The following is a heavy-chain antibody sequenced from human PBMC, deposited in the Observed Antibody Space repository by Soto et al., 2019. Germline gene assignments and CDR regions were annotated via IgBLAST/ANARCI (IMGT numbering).Heavy chain of an antibody. V-gene: IGHV4-30-2*01. CDR3: ARVPGP. Sequence: SYTGSGGSISSGGYSGSWIRAPTGKGLESIGYICHSGSTYYNPSLKSRVTISVDRSKNQFSLKLSSVTVADTAVYYCARVPGPWGQGTLVTVSS. CDR1: GGSISSGGYS. CDR2: ICHSGST. J-gene: IGHJ5*02.